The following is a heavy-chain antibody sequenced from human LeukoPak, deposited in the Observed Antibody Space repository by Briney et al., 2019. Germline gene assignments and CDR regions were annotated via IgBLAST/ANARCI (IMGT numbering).Heavy chain of an antibody. V-gene: IGHV3-23*01. CDR1: GFTFSSYA. D-gene: IGHD4-23*01. CDR2: ISGSGGST. J-gene: IGHJ4*02. Sequence: PGGSLRLSCAASGFTFSSYAMSWVRQAPGKGLEWVSAISGSGGSTYYADSMKGRFTISRDNSKNTLYLQMSSLRAEDTAVYYCAKWSPYGGNPGYWGQGTLVTVSS. CDR3: AKWSPYGGNPGY.